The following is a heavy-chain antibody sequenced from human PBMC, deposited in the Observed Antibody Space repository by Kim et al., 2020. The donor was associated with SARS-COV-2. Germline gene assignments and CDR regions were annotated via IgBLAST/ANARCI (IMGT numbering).Heavy chain of an antibody. J-gene: IGHJ4*02. Sequence: ASVKVSCKASGYTFTGYYMHWVRQAPGQGLEWMGRINPNSGGTNYAQKFQGRVTMTRDTSISTAYMELSRLRSDDTAVYYCARESYDILTGFDYWGQGTLVTVSS. D-gene: IGHD3-9*01. CDR3: ARESYDILTGFDY. CDR2: INPNSGGT. CDR1: GYTFTGYY. V-gene: IGHV1-2*06.